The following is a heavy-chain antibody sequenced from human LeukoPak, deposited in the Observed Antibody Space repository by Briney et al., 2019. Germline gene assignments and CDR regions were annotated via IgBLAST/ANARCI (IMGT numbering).Heavy chain of an antibody. V-gene: IGHV4-34*01. D-gene: IGHD4/OR15-4a*01. CDR3: ARTIVRTTDYFDY. Sequence: PSETLSLTCAVYGGSFNDHFWTWIRQPPGKGLEWIGEINHSGSTYYNPSLKSRVTISVDRSKNQFSLKLSSVTAADTAVYYCARTIVRTTDYFDYWGQGTLVTVSS. J-gene: IGHJ4*02. CDR1: GGSFNDHF. CDR2: INHSGST.